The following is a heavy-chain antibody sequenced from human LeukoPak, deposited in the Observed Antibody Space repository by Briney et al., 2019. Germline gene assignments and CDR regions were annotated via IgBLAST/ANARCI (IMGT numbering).Heavy chain of an antibody. V-gene: IGHV4-61*08. CDR1: GGSISSGGYY. J-gene: IGHJ4*02. CDR3: ARGAGWYSY. CDR2: INYSGTT. Sequence: SETLSLTCTVSGGSISSGGYYWSWIRQPPGEGLEWIAYINYSGTTNYNPSLKSRATISVDTSKNQFSLKLSSVTAADTAVYYCARGAGWYSYWGQGTLVTVSS. D-gene: IGHD6-19*01.